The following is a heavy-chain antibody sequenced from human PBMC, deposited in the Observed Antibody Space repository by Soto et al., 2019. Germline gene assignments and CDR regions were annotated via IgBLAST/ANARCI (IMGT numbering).Heavy chain of an antibody. CDR3: ARAVDWTTNWFDP. D-gene: IGHD1-1*01. V-gene: IGHV3-33*01. Sequence: GGSLRLSCAASGFTFSSYGMHWVRQAPGKGLEWVAVIWYDGSNKYYADSVKGRFTISRDNSKNTLYLQMNSLRAEDTAVYYCARAVDWTTNWFDPWGQGTLVTVSS. J-gene: IGHJ5*02. CDR2: IWYDGSNK. CDR1: GFTFSSYG.